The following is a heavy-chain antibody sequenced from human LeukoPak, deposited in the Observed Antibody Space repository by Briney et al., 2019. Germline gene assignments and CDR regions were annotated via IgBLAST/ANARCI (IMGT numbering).Heavy chain of an antibody. Sequence: SETLSLTCTVSGGSISSYYWSWIRQPAGKGLEWIGRIYTSGSTYYNPSLKSRVTISVDTSKNQFSLKLSSVTAADTAVYYCARDRAVGATIDYWGQGTLVTVSS. V-gene: IGHV4-4*07. CDR1: GGSISSYY. CDR3: ARDRAVGATIDY. D-gene: IGHD1-26*01. J-gene: IGHJ4*02. CDR2: IYTSGST.